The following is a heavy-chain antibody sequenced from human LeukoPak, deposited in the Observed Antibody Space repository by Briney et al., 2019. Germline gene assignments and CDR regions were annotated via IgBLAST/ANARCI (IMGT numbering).Heavy chain of an antibody. CDR2: IYHSGST. V-gene: IGHV4-4*02. Sequence: KPSETLSLTCAVSGGSISSSNWWSWVRQPPGKGLEWIGEIYHSGSTNYNPSLKSRVTISVDTSKNQFSLKLSSVTAADTAVYYCARDSGTTGEVKFDPWGQGILVTVSS. J-gene: IGHJ5*02. CDR1: GGSISSSNW. D-gene: IGHD3-10*01. CDR3: ARDSGTTGEVKFDP.